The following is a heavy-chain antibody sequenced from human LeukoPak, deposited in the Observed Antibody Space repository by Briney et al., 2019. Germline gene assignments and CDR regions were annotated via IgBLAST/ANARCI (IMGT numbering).Heavy chain of an antibody. V-gene: IGHV3-7*01. CDR3: ARAGGTYYGIAFDM. CDR1: GFTFSMSW. CDR2: IKQDGSEK. Sequence: PGGSLRLSCAASGFTFSMSWMTWVRQAPGKGLEWVANIKQDGSEKYYVDSVKGRFTISRDNAKNSLYLQMNSLRGEDTAVYYCARAGGTYYGIAFDMWGQGTMVTVSS. D-gene: IGHD1-26*01. J-gene: IGHJ3*02.